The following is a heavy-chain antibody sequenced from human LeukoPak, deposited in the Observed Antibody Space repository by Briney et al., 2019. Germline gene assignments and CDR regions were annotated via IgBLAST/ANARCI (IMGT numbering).Heavy chain of an antibody. J-gene: IGHJ4*02. Sequence: SETLSLTCTVSGGSISSYYWSWIRQPPGKGLEWIGYIYYSGSTNYNPSLKSRVTISVDTSKNQFSLKLSSVTAADTAVYYCARGGYYGSGSYREPDYWGQGTLVTVSS. CDR2: IYYSGST. D-gene: IGHD3-10*01. V-gene: IGHV4-59*01. CDR1: GGSISSYY. CDR3: ARGGYYGSGSYREPDY.